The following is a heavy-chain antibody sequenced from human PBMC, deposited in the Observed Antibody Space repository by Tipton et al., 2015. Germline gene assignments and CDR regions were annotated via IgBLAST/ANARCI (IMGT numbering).Heavy chain of an antibody. J-gene: IGHJ4*02. D-gene: IGHD3-9*01. CDR3: ARWDLRGYRVPF. Sequence: QLVQSGAEVKKPGASVKVSCEASGYTFTNYGISWVRQAPGQGLEWLGWISPNNGDTKYGQKFQGRVTMTTDTSTRTAYMELRSLRSDDTAVYYCARWDLRGYRVPFWGQGTLVTVSS. CDR1: GYTFTNYG. V-gene: IGHV1-18*01. CDR2: ISPNNGDT.